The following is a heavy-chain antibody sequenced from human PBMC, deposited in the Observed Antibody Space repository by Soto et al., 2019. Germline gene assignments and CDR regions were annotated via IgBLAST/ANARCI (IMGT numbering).Heavy chain of an antibody. J-gene: IGHJ6*02. CDR2: INHSGST. V-gene: IGHV4-34*01. D-gene: IGHD3-3*01. CDR3: ARNGSYYDFWSGYYFGGGMDV. Sequence: QVQLQQWGAGLLKPSETLSLTCAVYGGYFSGYYWSWIRQPPGKGLEWIGEINHSGSTNYNPSLKSRVTISVDTSKNQCSLKLSSVTAADTAVYYCARNGSYYDFWSGYYFGGGMDVWGQGTTVTVSS. CDR1: GGYFSGYY.